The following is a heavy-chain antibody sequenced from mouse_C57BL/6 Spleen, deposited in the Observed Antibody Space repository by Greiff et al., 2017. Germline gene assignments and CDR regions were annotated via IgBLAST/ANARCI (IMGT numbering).Heavy chain of an antibody. Sequence: VQLKESGPELVKPGASVKIPCKASGYTFTDYNMDWVKQSHGKSLEWIGDINPNNGGTIYNQKFKGKATLTVDKSSSTAYMERRSLTSEDTAVYYCAREDYYGPFFDYWGQGTTLTVSS. CDR3: AREDYYGPFFDY. D-gene: IGHD1-1*01. CDR2: INPNNGGT. J-gene: IGHJ2*01. CDR1: GYTFTDYN. V-gene: IGHV1-18*01.